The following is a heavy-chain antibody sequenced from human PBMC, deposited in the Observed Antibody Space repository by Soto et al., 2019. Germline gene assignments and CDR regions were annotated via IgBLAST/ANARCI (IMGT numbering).Heavy chain of an antibody. CDR2: IYWDDDK. CDR1: GFSLSTSGVG. V-gene: IGHV2-5*02. J-gene: IGHJ4*02. Sequence: QITLKESGPTLVRPTQTLTLTCTFSGFSLSTSGVGVGWIRQPPGKALVWLALIYWDDDKRYSPSLKSRLAITNDTSKNQVVLTMTNVDPADTATYYGAHVFNSNSGSYRYFDYWVQGTPVTVSS. CDR3: AHVFNSNSGSYRYFDY. D-gene: IGHD3-16*02.